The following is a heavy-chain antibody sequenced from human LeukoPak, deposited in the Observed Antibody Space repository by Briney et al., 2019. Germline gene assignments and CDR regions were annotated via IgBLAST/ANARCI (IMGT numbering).Heavy chain of an antibody. CDR3: TRDVSDGGSRFLEWCYEGAFDI. V-gene: IGHV3-21*01. Sequence: PGGSPRLSCAASGFTFSNYNMNWVRRAPPKGLERVSSVSGSSSYIFFADPVKGRFTISRDNAKNSLYLQMNSLRAEDTAVYYCTRDVSDGGSRFLEWCYEGAFDIWGQGTMVTVSS. J-gene: IGHJ3*02. CDR2: VSGSSSYI. D-gene: IGHD3-3*01. CDR1: GFTFSNYN.